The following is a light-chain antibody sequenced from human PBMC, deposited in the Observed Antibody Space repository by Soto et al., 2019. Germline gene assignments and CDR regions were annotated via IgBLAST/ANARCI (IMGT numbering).Light chain of an antibody. CDR1: QSVSSY. V-gene: IGKV3-11*01. CDR3: QQRSNWPIT. CDR2: DAS. J-gene: IGKJ5*01. Sequence: EIVLTQSPATLSLSPGERATLSCRASQSVSSYLAWYQQKPGQAPRLLIYDASNRATRILARFSSSGSGTDFTIHIRSLEPEDFAVYYCQQRSNWPITFGQGTRLEIK.